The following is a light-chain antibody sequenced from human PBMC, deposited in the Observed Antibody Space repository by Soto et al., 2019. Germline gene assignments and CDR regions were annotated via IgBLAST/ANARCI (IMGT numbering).Light chain of an antibody. CDR1: NSDVGGYYF. J-gene: IGLJ2*01. CDR3: SSYTSTSTLVV. CDR2: EVS. V-gene: IGLV2-14*01. Sequence: QSVLTQPASVSGSPGQSITISCTGTNSDVGGYYFVSWYQHHPGKAPKLMIYEVSNRPSGVSDRFSASKSGNTASLTISGLQAEDEADYYCSSYTSTSTLVVFGGGTKLTVL.